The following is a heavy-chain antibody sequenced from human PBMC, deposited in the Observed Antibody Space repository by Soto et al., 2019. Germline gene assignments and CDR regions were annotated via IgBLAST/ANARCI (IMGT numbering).Heavy chain of an antibody. CDR1: GGSMGGFY. CDR3: ARVMYDFWSGSSGYQGMDV. Sequence: SETLSLTCTVSGGSMGGFYWSWIRQPPGKGLEWLGYIYYSGNTDYNPSLKSRVTISIDTSENQFSLKLNSVTAADTAVYYCARVMYDFWSGSSGYQGMDVWGQGTTVTVSS. D-gene: IGHD3-3*01. CDR2: IYYSGNT. J-gene: IGHJ6*02. V-gene: IGHV4-59*01.